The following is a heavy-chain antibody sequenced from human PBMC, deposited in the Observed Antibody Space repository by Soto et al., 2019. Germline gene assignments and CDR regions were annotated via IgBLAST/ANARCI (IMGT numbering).Heavy chain of an antibody. J-gene: IGHJ5*02. CDR1: GYTFTSYD. V-gene: IGHV1-8*01. D-gene: IGHD6-13*01. CDR3: ARDSSSWYLAVRTNNWFDP. Sequence: QVQLVQSGAEVKKPGASVKVSCKASGYTFTSYDINWVRQATGQGLEWMGWMNPNSGNTGYAQKFQGRVTMTRNTSISTAYMELSSLRSEDTAVSYCARDSSSWYLAVRTNNWFDPWGQGTLVTVSS. CDR2: MNPNSGNT.